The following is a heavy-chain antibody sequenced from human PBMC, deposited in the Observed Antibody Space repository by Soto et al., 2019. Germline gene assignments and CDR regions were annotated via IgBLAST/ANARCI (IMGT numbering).Heavy chain of an antibody. CDR1: GGSFSGYY. D-gene: IGHD4-17*01. J-gene: IGHJ4*02. CDR2: INHSGST. CDR3: ARFRRYGDKAFDY. V-gene: IGHV4-34*01. Sequence: SETLSLTCAVYGGSFSGYYWSWIRQPPGKGLEWIGEINHSGSTNYNPSLKSRVTISVDTSKNQFSLKLSSVTAADTAVYYCARFRRYGDKAFDYWGQGTLVTVSS.